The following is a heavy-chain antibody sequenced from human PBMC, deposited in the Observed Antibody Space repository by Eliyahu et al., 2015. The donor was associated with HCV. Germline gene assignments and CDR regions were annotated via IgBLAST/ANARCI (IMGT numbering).Heavy chain of an antibody. CDR2: LSFNGVTQ. V-gene: IGHV3-30*19. CDR3: ARGKGDCPNGVCRISYYFDY. CDR1: GFALXNFG. Sequence: QVQLVESGGGVVQPGRSLRLSCAXXGFALXNFGMHWVRQAPGKGLXWVSALSFNGVTQFYADSVKGRFTISRDSSENTLYLQMNSLRAEDTAVYYCARGKGDCPNGVCRISYYFDYWGQGTLVTASS. J-gene: IGHJ4*02. D-gene: IGHD2-8*01.